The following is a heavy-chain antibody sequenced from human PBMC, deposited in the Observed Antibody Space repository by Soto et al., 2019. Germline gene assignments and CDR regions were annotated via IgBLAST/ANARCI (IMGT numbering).Heavy chain of an antibody. Sequence: SETLSLTCTVSGGSISSYYWSWIRQPPGKGLEKIGYIYYSGSTNYNPSFKSRITISVDTSRNQFSLTLSSMTAADTAVYYCARLSSRMINAFDIWGQGTMVTVSS. CDR1: GGSISSYY. CDR2: IYYSGST. CDR3: ARLSSRMINAFDI. V-gene: IGHV4-59*08. J-gene: IGHJ3*02. D-gene: IGHD3-16*01.